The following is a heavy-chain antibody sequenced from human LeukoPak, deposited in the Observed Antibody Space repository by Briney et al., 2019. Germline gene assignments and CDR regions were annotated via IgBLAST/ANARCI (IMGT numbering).Heavy chain of an antibody. CDR2: IYYSGST. CDR3: ARHKRDYYDSSGYYTFDY. Sequence: SETLSLTCTVSGGSISSYYWSWIRQPPGKGLEWIGYIYYSGSTNYNPSLKSRVTISVDTSKNQFSLKLSSVTAADTAVYYCARHKRDYYDSSGYYTFDYWGQGTLVTVSS. J-gene: IGHJ4*02. D-gene: IGHD3-22*01. V-gene: IGHV4-59*08. CDR1: GGSISSYY.